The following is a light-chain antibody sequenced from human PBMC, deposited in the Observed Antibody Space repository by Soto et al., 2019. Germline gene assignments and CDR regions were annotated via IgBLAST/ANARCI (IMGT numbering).Light chain of an antibody. V-gene: IGKV3-15*01. Sequence: EIVMTQSPATLSVSPGERATLSCRASQSVSRNLAWYQQKPGQAPRLLVYDASARATGIPARFSGRRSGTEFTLTISSLQSEDFAVYYCQQYNNWPPMAFGQGTKVEIK. J-gene: IGKJ1*01. CDR3: QQYNNWPPMA. CDR2: DAS. CDR1: QSVSRN.